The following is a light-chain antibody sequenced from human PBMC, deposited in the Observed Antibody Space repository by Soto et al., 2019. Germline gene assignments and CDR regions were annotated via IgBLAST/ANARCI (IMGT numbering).Light chain of an antibody. CDR1: QSVSTY. V-gene: IGKV3-11*01. CDR2: AAS. Sequence: EIVLTQSPATLSLSPGERATLSCRASQSVSTYLASYNQRPGQAPRLLIYAASYRASDIPPRFSGSGAGKDFTLTITRLEAEDFAMYYCQRYDSLRTFGQGTKVDIK. J-gene: IGKJ1*01. CDR3: QRYDSLRT.